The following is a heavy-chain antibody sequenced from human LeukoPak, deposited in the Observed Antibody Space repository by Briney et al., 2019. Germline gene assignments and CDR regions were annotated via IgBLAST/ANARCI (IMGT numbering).Heavy chain of an antibody. V-gene: IGHV1-2*02. Sequence: ASVKVSCKASGYTFTGYYMHWVRQAPGQGLEWMGWIDPNSGGTNYAQKFQGRVTMTRDTSISTAYMELSSLRSEDTAVYYCARASPDSSGWYRLPRYYFDYWGQGTLVTVSS. CDR1: GYTFTGYY. J-gene: IGHJ4*02. D-gene: IGHD6-19*01. CDR2: IDPNSGGT. CDR3: ARASPDSSGWYRLPRYYFDY.